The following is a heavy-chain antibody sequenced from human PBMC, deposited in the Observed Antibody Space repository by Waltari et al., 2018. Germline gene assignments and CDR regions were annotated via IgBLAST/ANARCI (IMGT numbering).Heavy chain of an antibody. CDR3: ARDSWCSGGSCPLDY. CDR1: GFTVSSNY. D-gene: IGHD2-15*01. CDR2: IYSGGST. V-gene: IGHV3-53*01. Sequence: EVQLVESGGGLIQPGGYLRLSCAASGFTVSSNYMRWVRPAPGKGLEWVSVIYSGGSTYYADAVNGRVTTSRDNSKNTLYLQMNSLRAEDTAVYYWARDSWCSGGSCPLDYWGQGTLVTV. J-gene: IGHJ4*02.